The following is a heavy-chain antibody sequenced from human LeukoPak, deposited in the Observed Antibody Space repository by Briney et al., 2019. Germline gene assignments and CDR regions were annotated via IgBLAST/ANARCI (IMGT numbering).Heavy chain of an antibody. J-gene: IGHJ3*02. CDR3: AKDINSGFEDIVVVPAGSGAFDI. V-gene: IGHV3-23*01. CDR1: GFTFSSYA. Sequence: GRSLRLSCAASGFTFSSYAMSWVRQAPGKGLEWVSAISGSGGSTYYADSVKGRFTISRDNSKNTLYLQMNSLRAEDTAVYYCAKDINSGFEDIVVVPAGSGAFDIWGQGTMVTVSS. CDR2: ISGSGGST. D-gene: IGHD2-2*01.